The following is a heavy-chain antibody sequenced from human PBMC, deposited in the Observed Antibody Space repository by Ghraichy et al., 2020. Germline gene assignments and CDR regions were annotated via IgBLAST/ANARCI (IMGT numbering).Heavy chain of an antibody. CDR3: ARGYGCSPSSKFYFDY. CDR2: TYYRLKWYT. V-gene: IGHV6-1*01. D-gene: IGHD4-23*01. Sequence: SQTLSLTCTISGDSVSSNSAAWNWIRQSPSRGLEWVGRTYYRLKWYTEYAASVNSRITINPDTSKNQFSLQLNSVTPEDTAVYYCARGYGCSPSSKFYFDYWGQGSLVTVSP. J-gene: IGHJ4*02. CDR1: GDSVSSNSAA.